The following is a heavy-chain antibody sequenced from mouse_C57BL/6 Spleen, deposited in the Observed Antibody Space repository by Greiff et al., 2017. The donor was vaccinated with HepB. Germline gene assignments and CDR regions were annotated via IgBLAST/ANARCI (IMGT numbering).Heavy chain of an antibody. D-gene: IGHD1-1*01. CDR3: ARGSTVVAPYFDV. Sequence: QVQLQQPGAELVKPGASVKLSCKASGYTFTSYWMQWVKQRPGQGLEWIGEIDPSDSYTNYNQKFKGKATLTVDTSSSTAYMQLSSLTSEDSAVYYCARGSTVVAPYFDVWGTGTMVTVSS. CDR2: IDPSDSYT. CDR1: GYTFTSYW. V-gene: IGHV1-50*01. J-gene: IGHJ1*03.